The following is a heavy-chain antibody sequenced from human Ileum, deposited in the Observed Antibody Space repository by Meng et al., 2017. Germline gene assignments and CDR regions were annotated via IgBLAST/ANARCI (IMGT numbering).Heavy chain of an antibody. V-gene: IGHV4-61*01. Sequence: QGHLQEPGPRLVRPSETLSLLCTVSGASVTTSHYQWGWIRQPPGKGLEWIGYASTNYNPSLKSRLTISLDTSKNQVSLKLTSVTAADTAVYYCARDHWGSLDYWGQGILVTVSS. CDR3: ARDHWGSLDY. J-gene: IGHJ4*02. CDR2: AST. CDR1: GASVTTSHYQ. D-gene: IGHD7-27*01.